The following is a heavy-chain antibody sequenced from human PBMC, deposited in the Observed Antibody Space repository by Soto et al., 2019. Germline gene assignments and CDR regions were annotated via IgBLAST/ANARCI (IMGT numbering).Heavy chain of an antibody. D-gene: IGHD6-19*01. CDR2: IYYTGST. CDR3: ARGFAIGWYTYFFDL. Sequence: SETLSLTCTVSGASISGYHWGWIRQSPGEGLEWIGYIYYTGSTNYNPSLKSRVTMSVDTSKNQFSLTLNSVTAADTAVYYCARGFAIGWYTYFFDLWGQGPLVTVSS. J-gene: IGHJ4*02. V-gene: IGHV4-59*08. CDR1: GASISGYH.